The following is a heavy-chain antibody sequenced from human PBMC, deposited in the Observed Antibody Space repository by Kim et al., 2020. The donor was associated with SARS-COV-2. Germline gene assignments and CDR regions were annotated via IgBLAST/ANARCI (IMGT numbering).Heavy chain of an antibody. V-gene: IGHV3-21*01. CDR3: AMIAAAYYGMDV. D-gene: IGHD6-13*01. Sequence: YYADSVTVRFTISRDNAKNSMYLQMNSLRAEDTAVYYCAMIAAAYYGMDVWGQGTTVTVSS. J-gene: IGHJ6*02.